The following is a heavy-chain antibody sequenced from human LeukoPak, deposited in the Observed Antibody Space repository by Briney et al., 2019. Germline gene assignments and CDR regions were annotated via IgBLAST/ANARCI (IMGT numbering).Heavy chain of an antibody. D-gene: IGHD5-12*01. CDR1: GYTFTGYY. CDR3: AREGDGYNYYFDY. V-gene: IGHV1-2*02. J-gene: IGHJ4*02. Sequence: GASVKVSCKASGYTFTGYYMHWVRKAPGQGLEWMGWINPNSGGTNYAQKFQGRVTMTRDTSISTAYMELSRLRSDDTAVYYCAREGDGYNYYFDYWGQGTLVTVSS. CDR2: INPNSGGT.